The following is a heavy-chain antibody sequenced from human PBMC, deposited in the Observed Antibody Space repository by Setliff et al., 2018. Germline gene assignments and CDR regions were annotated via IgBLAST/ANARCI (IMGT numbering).Heavy chain of an antibody. V-gene: IGHV1-46*03. CDR2: INHSGGLT. D-gene: IGHD3-3*01. Sequence: ASVKVSCKASGYTLTNYYMHWVRQAPGQGREWMGIINHSGGLTRYAQKFQGRVTMTRDTSTSTVYMEVSSLRSEDTAVYYCARDRYYNSWSGTSITAPHDAFDIWGQGTMVTVSS. CDR3: ARDRYYNSWSGTSITAPHDAFDI. CDR1: GYTLTNYY. J-gene: IGHJ3*02.